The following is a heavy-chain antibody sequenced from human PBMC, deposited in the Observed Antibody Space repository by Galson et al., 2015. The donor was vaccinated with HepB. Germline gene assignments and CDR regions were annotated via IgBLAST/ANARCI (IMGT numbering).Heavy chain of an antibody. Sequence: SVKVSCKASGFTFTSPAVQWVRQARGQRLEWIGWIVVGSGNTNYAQKFQERVTITRDMSTSTAYMELSSLRSEDTAVYYCAADRWVGIVGVLDNYWGQGTLVTVSS. J-gene: IGHJ4*02. CDR2: IVVGSGNT. CDR3: AADRWVGIVGVLDNY. V-gene: IGHV1-58*01. CDR1: GFTFTSPA. D-gene: IGHD1-26*01.